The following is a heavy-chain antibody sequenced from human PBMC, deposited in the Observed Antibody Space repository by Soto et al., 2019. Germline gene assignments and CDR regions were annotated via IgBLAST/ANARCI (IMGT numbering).Heavy chain of an antibody. D-gene: IGHD2-15*01. CDR3: ATQMNYCSGGSCPPYW. CDR2: INHSGST. V-gene: IGHV4-34*01. J-gene: IGHJ4*02. Sequence: SETLSLTCAVYGGSFSGYYWSWIRQPPGKGLEWIGEINHSGSTNYNPSLKSRVTISVDTSKNQFSLKLSSVTAADTAVYYCATQMNYCSGGSCPPYWWGQGTLVTVSS. CDR1: GGSFSGYY.